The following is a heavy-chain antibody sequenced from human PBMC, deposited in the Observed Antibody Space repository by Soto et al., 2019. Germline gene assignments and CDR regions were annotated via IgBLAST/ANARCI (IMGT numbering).Heavy chain of an antibody. CDR2: ISYDGSNK. CDR3: ARTGPTGTPLYYYYGMDV. V-gene: IGHV3-30*03. D-gene: IGHD1-1*01. CDR1: GFTFSSYG. Sequence: GGPLRLSCAASGFTFSSYGMHWVRQAPGKGLEWVAVISYDGSNKYYADSVKGRFTISRDNSKNTLYLQMNSLRAEDTAVYYCARTGPTGTPLYYYYGMDVWGQGTTVTVSS. J-gene: IGHJ6*02.